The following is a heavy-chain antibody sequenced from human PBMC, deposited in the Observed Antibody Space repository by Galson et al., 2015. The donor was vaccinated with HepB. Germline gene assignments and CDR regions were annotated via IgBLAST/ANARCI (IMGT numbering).Heavy chain of an antibody. D-gene: IGHD2/OR15-2a*01. Sequence: ETLSLTCSVSGGSMSSYYWNWIRQVPGKGLEWIGYIYYSGSTDYNPSLKSRVSISVDTSKNQFSLMLSSVTAADTAIYYCARARLTTWIDFDYWGQGTLVTVSS. V-gene: IGHV4-59*01. J-gene: IGHJ4*02. CDR1: GGSMSSYY. CDR2: IYYSGST. CDR3: ARARLTTWIDFDY.